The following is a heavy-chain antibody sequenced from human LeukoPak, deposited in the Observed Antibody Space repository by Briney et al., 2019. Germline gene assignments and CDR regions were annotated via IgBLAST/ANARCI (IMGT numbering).Heavy chain of an antibody. CDR1: GFTFSSYS. Sequence: PGGSLRLSCAASGFTFSSYSMNWVRQAPGKGLEWVSSISSSSSYIYYADSVKGRFTISRDNAKNSLYLQMNSLRAEDTAVYYCARNYVWGSYRDDYYFDYWAREPWSPSPQ. CDR3: ARNYVWGSYRDDYYFDY. J-gene: IGHJ4*02. D-gene: IGHD3-16*02. CDR2: ISSSSSYI. V-gene: IGHV3-21*01.